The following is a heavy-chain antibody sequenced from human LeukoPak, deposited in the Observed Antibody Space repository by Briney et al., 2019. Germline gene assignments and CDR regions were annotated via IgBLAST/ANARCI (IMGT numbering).Heavy chain of an antibody. D-gene: IGHD3-22*01. Sequence: GGSLRLSCAASGSTFSDYEMNWVRQAPGKGLEWVSCISRSGSTIYYADSVKGRFTISRDNAKNSLYLQMNSLRAEDAAVYYCARRVIVVGLDYWGQGTLVTVSS. J-gene: IGHJ4*02. CDR1: GSTFSDYE. CDR3: ARRVIVVGLDY. V-gene: IGHV3-48*03. CDR2: ISRSGSTI.